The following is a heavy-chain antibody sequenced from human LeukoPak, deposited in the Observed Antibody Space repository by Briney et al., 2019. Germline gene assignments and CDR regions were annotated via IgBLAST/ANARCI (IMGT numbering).Heavy chain of an antibody. CDR2: IYYSGST. CDR1: GGSISSYY. CDR3: ARLFGVSSGWYQRNDY. J-gene: IGHJ4*02. Sequence: SETLSLTCTVSGGSISSYYWSWIRQPPGKGLEWIGYIYYSGSTNYNPSLKSRVTISVDTSKNQFSLKLSSVTAADTAVYYCARLFGVSSGWYQRNDYWGQGTLVTVSS. D-gene: IGHD6-19*01. V-gene: IGHV4-59*08.